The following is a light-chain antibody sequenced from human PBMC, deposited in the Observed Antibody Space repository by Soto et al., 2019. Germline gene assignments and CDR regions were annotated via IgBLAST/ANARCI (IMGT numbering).Light chain of an antibody. V-gene: IGLV1-51*01. CDR2: DNN. Sequence: QSVLTQPPSVSAAPGQKVTISCSVSSSNIGNNYVSWYQQLPGTAPKVLIYDNNKRPSGIPDRFSGSKSGTSATLGITGLQTGDEADYYCGTWDSNSYVFGTGTKVTVL. CDR3: GTWDSNSYV. J-gene: IGLJ1*01. CDR1: SSNIGNNY.